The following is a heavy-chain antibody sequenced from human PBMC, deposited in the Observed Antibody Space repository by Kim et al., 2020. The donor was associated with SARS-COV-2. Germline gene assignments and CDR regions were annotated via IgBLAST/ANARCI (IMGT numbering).Heavy chain of an antibody. V-gene: IGHV3-21*01. D-gene: IGHD3-22*01. J-gene: IGHJ4*02. CDR3: ARDQTYYYDSSGSKDY. Sequence: SVKGRFTISRNNAKTSLYLQMNSQSAEDTAVYYCARDQTYYYDSSGSKDYWGQGTLVTVSS.